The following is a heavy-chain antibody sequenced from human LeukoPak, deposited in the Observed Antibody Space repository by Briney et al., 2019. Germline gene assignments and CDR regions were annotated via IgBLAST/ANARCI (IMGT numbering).Heavy chain of an antibody. CDR1: GGSISSSSYS. CDR3: ARMVSGSGTYYFDS. V-gene: IGHV4-39*07. D-gene: IGHD3-10*01. Sequence: PSETLSLTCTVSGGSISSSSYSWGWIRQPPGKGLEWIGYIYHSGSTYYNPSLKSRVTMSADTSKNQFSLKLTSVTAVDTAVYYCARMVSGSGTYYFDSWGQGTLVTVSS. J-gene: IGHJ4*02. CDR2: IYHSGST.